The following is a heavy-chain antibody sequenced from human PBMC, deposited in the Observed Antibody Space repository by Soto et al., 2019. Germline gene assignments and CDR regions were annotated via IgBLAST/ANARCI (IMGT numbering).Heavy chain of an antibody. Sequence: SETLSLTCTVSGGSISSYYWSWIRQPPGKGLEWIGYIYYSGSTNYNPSLKSRVTISVDTSKNQFSLKLSSVTAADTAVYYCAREGGAGEDTAMVTLFDYWGQGTLVTVSS. CDR1: GGSISSYY. V-gene: IGHV4-59*01. D-gene: IGHD5-18*01. J-gene: IGHJ4*02. CDR2: IYYSGST. CDR3: AREGGAGEDTAMVTLFDY.